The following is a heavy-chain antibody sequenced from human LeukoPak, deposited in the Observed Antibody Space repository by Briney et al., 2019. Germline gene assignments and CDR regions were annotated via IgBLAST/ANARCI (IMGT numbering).Heavy chain of an antibody. Sequence: PGGSLRLSCAASGFTFSSYAMSWVRQAPGKGLEWVSAISGSDGSTYYADSVKGRFTISRDNSKNTLYLQMNSLRAEDTAVYYCAKGSGEVVIADEDYWGQGTLVTVSS. CDR1: GFTFSSYA. D-gene: IGHD2-21*01. CDR2: ISGSDGST. J-gene: IGHJ4*02. CDR3: AKGSGEVVIADEDY. V-gene: IGHV3-23*01.